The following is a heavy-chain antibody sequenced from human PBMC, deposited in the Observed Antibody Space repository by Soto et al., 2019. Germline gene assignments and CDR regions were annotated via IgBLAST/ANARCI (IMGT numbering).Heavy chain of an antibody. J-gene: IGHJ4*02. CDR1: GFNFDDYF. D-gene: IGHD5-12*01. CDR3: AKDVTPTWLHHLDS. V-gene: IGHV3-9*01. Sequence: SLRVSCAASGFNFDDYFMHWVRHAPRKGVEWVASISWNGADIGYADSVNGRFTISRDKAKNSLFLKMNSLRTEDSGLYYCAKDVTPTWLHHLDSWGQGTLVTVSS. CDR2: ISWNGADI.